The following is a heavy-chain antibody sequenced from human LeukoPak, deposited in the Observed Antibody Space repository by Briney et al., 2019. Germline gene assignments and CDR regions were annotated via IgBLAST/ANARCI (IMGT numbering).Heavy chain of an antibody. CDR3: ARDRTSGYSYYFDY. D-gene: IGHD3-22*01. CDR1: GGSISSYY. Sequence: SETLSLTCTGAGGSISSYYWSWIRQPPGKGLEWIGYISYSGSTNYDPSLKSRVTISVDTSKNQFSLKLSSVTAADTAVYYCARDRTSGYSYYFDYWGQGTLVTVSS. V-gene: IGHV4-59*01. CDR2: ISYSGST. J-gene: IGHJ4*02.